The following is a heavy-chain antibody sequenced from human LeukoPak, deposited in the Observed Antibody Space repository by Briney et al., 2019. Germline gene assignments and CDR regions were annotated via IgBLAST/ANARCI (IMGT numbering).Heavy chain of an antibody. D-gene: IGHD3-22*01. J-gene: IGHJ4*02. CDR2: IYYSGST. V-gene: IGHV4-39*01. Sequence: SETLSLTCTVSSGSISSSSYYLRWIRQPPGKGLEWIGSIYYSGSTYYNPSLKSRVTISVDTSKNQFSLKLSPVTAADTAVYYCARGDSSGTDFDYWGQGTLVTVSS. CDR1: SGSISSSSYY. CDR3: ARGDSSGTDFDY.